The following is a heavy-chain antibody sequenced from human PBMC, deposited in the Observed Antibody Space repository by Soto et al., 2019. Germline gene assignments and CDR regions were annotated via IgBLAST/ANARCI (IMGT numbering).Heavy chain of an antibody. CDR2: ISYDGSNK. Sequence: QVQLVESGGGVVQPGRSLRLSCADSGFTFSSYGMHWVSPAPGKGLEWVAVISYDGSNKYYADSVKGRFTISRDNSKNTLYLQMNSLRAEYTAVYYCAKENVGADDAFDSWGQGTMVTVSS. V-gene: IGHV3-30*18. CDR1: GFTFSSYG. J-gene: IGHJ3*02. CDR3: AKENVGADDAFDS. D-gene: IGHD1-26*01.